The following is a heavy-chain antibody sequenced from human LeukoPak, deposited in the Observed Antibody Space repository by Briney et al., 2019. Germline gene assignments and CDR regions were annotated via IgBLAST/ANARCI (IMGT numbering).Heavy chain of an antibody. D-gene: IGHD3-16*02. Sequence: GGSLRLSCAASGFTFSSYSMNWVRQAPGKGLEWVSYISSSSSTIYYADSVKGRFTISRDNAKNSLYLQMNSLRDEDTAVYYCARDSTFGGVIVGDYYFDYWGQGTLVTVSS. CDR2: ISSSSSTI. V-gene: IGHV3-48*02. J-gene: IGHJ4*02. CDR3: ARDSTFGGVIVGDYYFDY. CDR1: GFTFSSYS.